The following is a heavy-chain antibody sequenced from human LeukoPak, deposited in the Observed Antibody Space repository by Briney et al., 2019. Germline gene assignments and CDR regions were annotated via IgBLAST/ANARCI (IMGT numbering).Heavy chain of an antibody. D-gene: IGHD3-22*01. CDR2: MSPSGTT. J-gene: IGHJ4*02. Sequence: SETLSLTCTVSGDSVSSGNYYLSWIRQPPGKGLDWITYMSPSGTTKYNPSLKSRVTTSVDTSRTQFSLRLSSVTAADTAVYYCARGQDDRSGTFNYWGQGILVTVSS. V-gene: IGHV4-61*01. CDR1: GDSVSSGNYY. CDR3: ARGQDDRSGTFNY.